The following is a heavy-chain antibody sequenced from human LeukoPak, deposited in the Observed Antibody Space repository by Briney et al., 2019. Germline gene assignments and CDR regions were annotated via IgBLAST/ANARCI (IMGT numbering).Heavy chain of an antibody. V-gene: IGHV4-38-2*02. CDR2: IYHSGST. J-gene: IGHJ4*02. Sequence: SETLSLTCNVSGYSISNGYYWGWIRQPPGKGLEWIGYIYHSGSTYYNPSLKSRVTISVDRSKNQFSLKLSSVSAADTAVYYCARAPADILTGHTSFDYWGQGTLVTVSS. CDR3: ARAPADILTGHTSFDY. D-gene: IGHD3-9*01. CDR1: GYSISNGYY.